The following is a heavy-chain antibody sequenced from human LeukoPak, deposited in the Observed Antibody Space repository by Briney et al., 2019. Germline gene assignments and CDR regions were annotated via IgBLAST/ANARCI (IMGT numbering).Heavy chain of an antibody. D-gene: IGHD5-24*01. CDR3: ARDRDGYNFDY. Sequence: GGSLRLSCAASGFTFSSYSINWVRQAPGKGLEWVSSITSSRYIYYADSVKGRFTISRDNAKNSLYLQMNSLRAEDTAVYYCARDRDGYNFDYWGQGTLVTVSS. V-gene: IGHV3-21*01. J-gene: IGHJ4*02. CDR2: ITSSRYI. CDR1: GFTFSSYS.